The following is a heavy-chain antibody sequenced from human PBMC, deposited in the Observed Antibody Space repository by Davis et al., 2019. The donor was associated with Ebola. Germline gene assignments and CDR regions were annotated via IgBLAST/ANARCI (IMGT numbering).Heavy chain of an antibody. CDR1: GFTFSNNW. Sequence: GESLKISCAASGFTFSNNWMNWVRQAPGKGLVWVSRINTDGSSISYADSVKGRFTISRDNAKNTLYLHMNSLRAEDTAVYYCVKDLLWNALDYWGQGSLVTVSS. CDR3: VKDLLWNALDY. J-gene: IGHJ4*02. D-gene: IGHD1-1*01. CDR2: INTDGSSI. V-gene: IGHV3-74*01.